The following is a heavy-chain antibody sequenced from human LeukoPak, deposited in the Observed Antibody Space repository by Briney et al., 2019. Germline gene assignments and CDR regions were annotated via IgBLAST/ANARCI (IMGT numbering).Heavy chain of an antibody. D-gene: IGHD5-18*01. Sequence: SETLSLTCTVSGGSISSYYWSWIRQPPGKGLEWIGYIYYSGSTNYNPSLKSRVTISVDTSKSQFSLKLSSVTAADTAVYYCARGGGYSYGYDYWGQGTLVTVSS. CDR3: ARGGGYSYGYDY. V-gene: IGHV4-59*01. CDR1: GGSISSYY. CDR2: IYYSGST. J-gene: IGHJ4*02.